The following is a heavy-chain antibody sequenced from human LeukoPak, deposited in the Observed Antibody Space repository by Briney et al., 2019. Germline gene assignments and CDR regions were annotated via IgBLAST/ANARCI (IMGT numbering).Heavy chain of an antibody. CDR2: SFNGRNT. Sequence: SFNGRNTYYGDSVKGRFTISRDNSKDTVYLQMNSLRAEDTAIFYCARDIELSTRGPGTMVTVSS. J-gene: IGHJ3*01. D-gene: IGHD3-16*02. CDR3: ARDIELST. V-gene: IGHV3-23*01.